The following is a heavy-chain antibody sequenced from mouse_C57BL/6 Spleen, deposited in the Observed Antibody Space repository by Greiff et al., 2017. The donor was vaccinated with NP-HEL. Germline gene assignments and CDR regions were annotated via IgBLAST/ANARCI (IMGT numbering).Heavy chain of an antibody. Sequence: EVKLQESGGGLVKPGGSLKLSCAASGFTFSDYGMHWVRQAPEKGLEWVAYISSGSSTIYYADKVKGRFTISRDNANNTLFLQMTSLRSEDTAMYYCARNYYGSSPWYFDVWGTGTTVTVSS. CDR1: GFTFSDYG. D-gene: IGHD1-1*01. V-gene: IGHV5-17*01. CDR3: ARNYYGSSPWYFDV. J-gene: IGHJ1*03. CDR2: ISSGSSTI.